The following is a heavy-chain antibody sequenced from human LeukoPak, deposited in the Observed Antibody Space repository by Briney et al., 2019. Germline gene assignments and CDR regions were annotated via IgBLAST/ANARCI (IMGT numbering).Heavy chain of an antibody. Sequence: GGSLRLSCAAAGFTFSSYGMHWVRQAPGKGLEWVAVISYDGSNKYYADSVKGRFTISRDNSKNTLYLQMNSLRAEDTAVYYCAREPGGITGTQGAFDIWGRGTMVTVSS. CDR2: ISYDGSNK. D-gene: IGHD1-7*01. CDR3: AREPGGITGTQGAFDI. J-gene: IGHJ3*02. V-gene: IGHV3-30*03. CDR1: GFTFSSYG.